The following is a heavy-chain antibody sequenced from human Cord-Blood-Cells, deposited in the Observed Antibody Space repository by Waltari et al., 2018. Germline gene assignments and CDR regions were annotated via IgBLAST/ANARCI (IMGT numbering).Heavy chain of an antibody. V-gene: IGHV4-34*01. J-gene: IGHJ4*02. CDR3: ARGRGNDSSGYYYVDY. CDR1: GGSFSGYY. Sequence: QVQLQQWGAGLLKPSETLSLTCAVYGGSFSGYYWSWRGQPPGKGLEWIGEINHSGSTNYNPSLKSRVTISVDTSKNQFSLKLSSVTAADTAVYYCARGRGNDSSGYYYVDYWGQGTLVTVSS. CDR2: INHSGST. D-gene: IGHD3-22*01.